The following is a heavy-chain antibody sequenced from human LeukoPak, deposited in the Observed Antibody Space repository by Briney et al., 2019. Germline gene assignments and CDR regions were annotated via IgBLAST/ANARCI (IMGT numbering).Heavy chain of an antibody. CDR3: AREVAAAGTSRGSFDY. CDR1: GGTFSSYA. J-gene: IGHJ4*02. D-gene: IGHD6-13*01. Sequence: SVKVSCKASGGTFSSYAISWVRQAPGQGLEWMGRIIPIFGTANYAQKFQGRVSITTDESTSTAYMELSSLRSEDTAVYYCAREVAAAGTSRGSFDYWGQGTLVTVSS. CDR2: IIPIFGTA. V-gene: IGHV1-69*05.